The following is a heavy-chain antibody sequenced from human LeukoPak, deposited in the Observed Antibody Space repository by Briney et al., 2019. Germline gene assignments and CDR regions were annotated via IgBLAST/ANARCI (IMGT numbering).Heavy chain of an antibody. D-gene: IGHD2-2*01. V-gene: IGHV3-30*02. CDR2: IRYDGSNK. CDR1: GFTFSSYG. CDR3: AKAWDIVVVPAAADY. J-gene: IGHJ4*02. Sequence: GGSLRLSCAASGFTFSSYGMHWVRQAPGKGLEWVAFIRYDGSNKYYADSVKGRFTISRDNSKNTLYLQMNSLRAEDTAMYYCAKAWDIVVVPAAADYWGQGTLVTVSS.